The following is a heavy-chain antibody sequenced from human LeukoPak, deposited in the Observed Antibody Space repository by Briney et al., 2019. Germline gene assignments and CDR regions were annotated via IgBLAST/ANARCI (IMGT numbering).Heavy chain of an antibody. V-gene: IGHV3-15*01. D-gene: IGHD2/OR15-2a*01. Sequence: GGSLRLSCAASGFTFSNAWMSWVRQAPGKGLEWVGRIISKADGGTADYAAPVKGRFTISRDDSKNTLYLQMNSLKTEDTAVYYCTTLGGTTTRFVDYWGQGTLVSVSS. CDR1: GFTFSNAW. CDR3: TTLGGTTTRFVDY. CDR2: IISKADGGTA. J-gene: IGHJ4*02.